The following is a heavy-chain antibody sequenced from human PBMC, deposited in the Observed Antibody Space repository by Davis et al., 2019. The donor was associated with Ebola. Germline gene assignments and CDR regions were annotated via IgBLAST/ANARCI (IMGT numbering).Heavy chain of an antibody. CDR2: ISYDGSNK. CDR1: GFTFSSYA. J-gene: IGHJ4*02. Sequence: GESLKISCAASGFTFSSYAMHWVRQAPGKGLEWVAVISYDGSNKYYADSVKGRFTISRDNSKNTLYLQMNSLRAEDTAVYYCAKDTPWYFDYWGQGTLVTVSS. V-gene: IGHV3-30-3*01. CDR3: AKDTPWYFDY.